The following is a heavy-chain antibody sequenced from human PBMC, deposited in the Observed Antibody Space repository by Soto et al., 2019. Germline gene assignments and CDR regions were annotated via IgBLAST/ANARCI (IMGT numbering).Heavy chain of an antibody. J-gene: IGHJ6*02. V-gene: IGHV4-31*03. Sequence: LSLTCTVSGGSISSGGYYWSWIRQHPGKGLEWIGYIYYSGSTYYNPSLKSRVTISVDTSKNQFSLKLSSVTAADTAVYYCARDRAWFGELPDYYYYGMDVWGQGTTVTVSS. CDR2: IYYSGST. D-gene: IGHD3-10*01. CDR3: ARDRAWFGELPDYYYYGMDV. CDR1: GGSISSGGYY.